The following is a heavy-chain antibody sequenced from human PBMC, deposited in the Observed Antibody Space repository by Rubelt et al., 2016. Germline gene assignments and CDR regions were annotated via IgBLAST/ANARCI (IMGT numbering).Heavy chain of an antibody. Sequence: GKGLEWVANIKTDGSEKFYVDSVKGRYTISRDNARNSLYLQMDSLRVEDTAVYYCSRAAGNVLLWFGEDYWGQGTLVTVSS. CDR2: IKTDGSEK. V-gene: IGHV3-7*01. D-gene: IGHD3-10*01. J-gene: IGHJ4*02. CDR3: SRAAGNVLLWFGEDY.